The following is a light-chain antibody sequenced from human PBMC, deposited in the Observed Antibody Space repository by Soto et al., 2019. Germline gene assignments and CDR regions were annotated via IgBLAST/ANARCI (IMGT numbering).Light chain of an antibody. CDR1: HSLLSW. V-gene: IGKV1-5*03. J-gene: IGKJ1*01. CDR3: QEYNSYWT. CDR2: KAS. Sequence: DIQMTHSPSTLSASILDRVTITCRASHSLLSWLAWYQQKPGKAPKLLIYKASTLESGVPSRFSGSGSGKEFTLTINSLQPDDFATYYCQEYNSYWTFGQGTKVDIK.